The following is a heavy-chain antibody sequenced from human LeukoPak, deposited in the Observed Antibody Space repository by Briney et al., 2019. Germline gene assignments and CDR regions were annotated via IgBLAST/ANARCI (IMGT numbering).Heavy chain of an antibody. CDR3: AKDVVDIVATIEDY. CDR2: TSGSGGST. Sequence: GGSLRLSCAPSGFTFTGDAISGVAAAPRAGVWWVSATSGSGGSTYYADSVKGRFTISRDNSKNTLYLQMNSLRAEDTAVYYCAKDVVDIVATIEDYWGQGTLVTVSS. CDR1: GFTFTGDA. J-gene: IGHJ4*02. V-gene: IGHV3-23*01. D-gene: IGHD5-12*01.